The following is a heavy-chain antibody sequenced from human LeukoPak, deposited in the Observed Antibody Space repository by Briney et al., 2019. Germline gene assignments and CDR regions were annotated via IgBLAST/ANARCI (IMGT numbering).Heavy chain of an antibody. V-gene: IGHV1-2*02. J-gene: IGHJ4*02. CDR1: GYTFTGYY. Sequence: ASVKVSCKPSGYTFTGYYMHWLRQAPGQELEWMGWINLKSGATNYAQKFQGRVMMTRDTSISTGYMELSRLRYDDTAVYYCASWAGGSAPVASFDYWGQGTLVTVSS. CDR2: INLKSGAT. D-gene: IGHD3-10*01. CDR3: ASWAGGSAPVASFDY.